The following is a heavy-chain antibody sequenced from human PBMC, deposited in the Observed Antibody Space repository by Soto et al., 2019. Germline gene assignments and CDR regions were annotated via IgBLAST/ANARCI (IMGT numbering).Heavy chain of an antibody. D-gene: IGHD1-7*01. CDR3: ASRDPGTSVDY. Sequence: QVQLQESGPGLVKPSGTLSLTCAVSGCSFTSNNWWTWVRQPPGQGRAWIGEIYRTGSTNFNPSLKSRVTISLDKSENQFALKVTSLTAADPAVYYCASRDPGTSVDYWGQGTLITVSS. CDR2: IYRTGST. J-gene: IGHJ4*02. V-gene: IGHV4-4*02. CDR1: GCSFTSNNW.